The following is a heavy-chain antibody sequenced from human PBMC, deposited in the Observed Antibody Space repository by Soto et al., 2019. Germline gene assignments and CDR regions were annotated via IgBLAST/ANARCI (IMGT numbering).Heavy chain of an antibody. CDR2: ISGSGGST. V-gene: IGHV3-23*01. CDR3: AKDQGYYDFWSGADAFDI. CDR1: GFTFSSYA. D-gene: IGHD3-3*01. Sequence: EVQLLESGGGLVQPGGSLRLSCAASGFTFSSYAMSWVRQAPGKGLEWVSAISGSGGSTYYADSVKGRFTISRDNSKNTLYLQMNSLRAEDTAVYYCAKDQGYYDFWSGADAFDIWGQGTMVTVSS. J-gene: IGHJ3*02.